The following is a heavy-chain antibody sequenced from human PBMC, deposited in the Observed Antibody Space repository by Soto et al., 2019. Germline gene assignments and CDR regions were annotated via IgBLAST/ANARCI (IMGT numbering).Heavy chain of an antibody. CDR3: ARGDYGDYWYYYGMDV. D-gene: IGHD4-17*01. V-gene: IGHV4-34*01. J-gene: IGHJ6*02. CDR1: GGSFSVYY. CDR2: INHSGST. Sequence: SETLSLTCAVYGGSFSVYYWSWIRQPPGKGLEWIGEINHSGSTNYNPSLKSRVTISVDTSKNQLSLKLSSVTAADTAVYYCARGDYGDYWYYYGMDVWGQGTTVT.